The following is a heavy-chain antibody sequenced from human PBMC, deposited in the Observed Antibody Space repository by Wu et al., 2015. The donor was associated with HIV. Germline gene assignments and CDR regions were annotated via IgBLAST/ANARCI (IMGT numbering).Heavy chain of an antibody. J-gene: IGHJ4*02. V-gene: IGHV1-18*01. CDR2: VIPMFGTS. D-gene: IGHD6-13*01. Sequence: QAQLVQSADETRLPGASVRVSCQASGYKFDSYGINWVRQAPGQGLEWVGRVIPMFGTSDYARKLQGRVTITADGSTKTVSLELRRLTSHDTALYFCMRRQQLLDQWGQGTLDHRLL. CDR1: GYKFDSYG. CDR3: MRRQQLLDQ.